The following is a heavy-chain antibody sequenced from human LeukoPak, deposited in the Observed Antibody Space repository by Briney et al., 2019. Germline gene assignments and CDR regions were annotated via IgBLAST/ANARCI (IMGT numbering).Heavy chain of an antibody. D-gene: IGHD6-13*01. CDR1: GGSISSSSYY. V-gene: IGHV4-39*07. CDR3: ASVAAAGTVWDYYYYMDV. CDR2: IYYSGST. Sequence: PSETLSLTCTVSGGSISSSSYYWGWIRQPPGKGLEWIGSIYYSGSTYYNPSLKSRVTISVDTSKNQFSLKLSSVTAADTAVYYCASVAAAGTVWDYYYYMDVWGKGTTVTVSS. J-gene: IGHJ6*03.